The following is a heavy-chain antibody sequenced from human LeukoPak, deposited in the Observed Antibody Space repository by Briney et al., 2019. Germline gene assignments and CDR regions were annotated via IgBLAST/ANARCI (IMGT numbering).Heavy chain of an antibody. J-gene: IGHJ4*02. CDR3: AKDPLSYYDSSGYRYFDY. Sequence: GGSLRLSCAASGFTFNNYAMNWVRQAPGKGLEWVSGISGSGGSTYFADSVKGRFTISRDNSKNTLYLQMNRLRAEDTAVYFCAKDPLSYYDSSGYRYFDYWGQGTLVTVSS. CDR1: GFTFNNYA. V-gene: IGHV3-23*01. CDR2: ISGSGGST. D-gene: IGHD3-22*01.